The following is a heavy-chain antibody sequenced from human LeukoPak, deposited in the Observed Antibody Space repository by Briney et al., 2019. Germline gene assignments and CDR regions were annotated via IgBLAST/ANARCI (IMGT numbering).Heavy chain of an antibody. J-gene: IGHJ3*02. CDR2: IYHSGST. V-gene: IGHV4-30-2*01. CDR1: GGSISSGGYY. Sequence: SQTLSLTCTVSGGSISSGGYYWSWIRQPPGKGLEWIGYIYHSGSTYYNPSLKSRVTISVDRSKNQFSLKLSSVTAADTAVYYCARQYYYDSSGPEGAFDIWGQGTMVTVSS. CDR3: ARQYYYDSSGPEGAFDI. D-gene: IGHD3-22*01.